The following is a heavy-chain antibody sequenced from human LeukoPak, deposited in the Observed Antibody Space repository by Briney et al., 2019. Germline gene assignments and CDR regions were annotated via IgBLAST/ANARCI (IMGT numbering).Heavy chain of an antibody. CDR1: GFTFSDYY. Sequence: GGSLRLSCAASGFTFSDYYMSWIRQAPGKGLEWVSGISGTASSTYYADSVKGRFTISRDNSKNTLYLQMNNLRAEDTAVYYCAKSDYGDLPIDYWGQGTLVTVSS. D-gene: IGHD4-17*01. CDR3: AKSDYGDLPIDY. J-gene: IGHJ4*02. V-gene: IGHV3-23*01. CDR2: ISGTASST.